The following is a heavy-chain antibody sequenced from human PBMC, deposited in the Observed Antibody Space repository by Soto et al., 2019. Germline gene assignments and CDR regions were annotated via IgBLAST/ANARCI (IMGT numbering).Heavy chain of an antibody. D-gene: IGHD3-10*01. CDR3: ARDSGYYYGSGRTNWFDP. CDR2: IYYSGST. CDR1: GGSISSYY. J-gene: IGHJ5*02. V-gene: IGHV4-59*01. Sequence: PSETLSLTCTVSGGSISSYYWSWIRQPPGKGLEWIGYIYYSGSTNYNPSLKSRVTISVDTSKNQFSLKLSSVTAADTAVYYCARDSGYYYGSGRTNWFDPWGQATLVTVS.